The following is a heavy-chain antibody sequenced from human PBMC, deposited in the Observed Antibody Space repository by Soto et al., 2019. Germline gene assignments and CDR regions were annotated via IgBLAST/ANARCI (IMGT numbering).Heavy chain of an antibody. J-gene: IGHJ4*02. CDR2: IFYSGST. Sequence: SETLSLTYTVSGGSISSSSYYWGWIRQPPGKGLEWIGSIFYSGSTYYNPSLKSRVTISVDTSKNQFSLKLTSVTAADSAVYYCATHNKVTSRQYSFDSWGQGTLVTVSS. D-gene: IGHD2-2*01. CDR3: ATHNKVTSRQYSFDS. CDR1: GGSISSSSYY. V-gene: IGHV4-39*01.